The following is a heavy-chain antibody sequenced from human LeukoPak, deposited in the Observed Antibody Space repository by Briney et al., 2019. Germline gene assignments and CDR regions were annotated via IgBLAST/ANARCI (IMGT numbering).Heavy chain of an antibody. D-gene: IGHD3-22*01. J-gene: IGHJ4*02. CDR3: TYYYDRSGYYGFDY. CDR2: ISGSGGST. Sequence: GGSLRLSCAASGFTFSSYEMNWVRQAPGKGLEWVSAISGSGGSTYYADSVKGRFTISRDNSKNTLYLQMNSLRAEDTAVYYCTYYYDRSGYYGFDYWGQGTLVTVSS. V-gene: IGHV3-23*01. CDR1: GFTFSSYE.